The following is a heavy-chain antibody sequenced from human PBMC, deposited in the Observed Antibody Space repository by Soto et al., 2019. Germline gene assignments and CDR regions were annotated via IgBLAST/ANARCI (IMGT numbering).Heavy chain of an antibody. J-gene: IGHJ4*02. CDR3: AHRDIDTNGDDWGPAHI. V-gene: IGHV2-5*02. CDR2: IYWDDDK. CDR1: GFSLSISGVG. Sequence: SGPTLVNPTQTLTPTCTFSGFSLSISGVGVAWIRQPPGKALEWLASIYWDDDKRYSPSLKSRLTITKDTSRNQVVLTMTNMDPVGTATYYCAHRDIDTNGDDWGPAHIRGQGTPVTVSS. D-gene: IGHD2-2*01.